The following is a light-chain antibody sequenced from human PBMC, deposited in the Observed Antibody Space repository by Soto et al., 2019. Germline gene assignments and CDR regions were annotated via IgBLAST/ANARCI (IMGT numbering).Light chain of an antibody. CDR3: QQYDSYSWT. J-gene: IGKJ1*01. Sequence: DIQMTQSPSTLSASVGERVTITCRASQSVSNWLAWYQHKPGKAPKLLIYDVSNLESGVPSRFSGSGSGTEFILTISSLQPDDFATYYCQQYDSYSWTFGQGTKVDIK. V-gene: IGKV1-5*01. CDR2: DVS. CDR1: QSVSNW.